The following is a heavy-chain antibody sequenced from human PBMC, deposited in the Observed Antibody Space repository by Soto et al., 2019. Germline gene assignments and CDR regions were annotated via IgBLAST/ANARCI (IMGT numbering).Heavy chain of an antibody. J-gene: IGHJ4*02. CDR1: GYIFSTYT. Sequence: ASVKVSCKASGYIFSTYTMHWVRQAPGQRLEWMGWINAANGNTKYSQNFQGRVTISRDTSASTAYLELSSLRSDDTAVYYCASVSFETSGYAEYWGQGTLVTVSS. V-gene: IGHV1-3*01. D-gene: IGHD3-22*01. CDR2: INAANGNT. CDR3: ASVSFETSGYAEY.